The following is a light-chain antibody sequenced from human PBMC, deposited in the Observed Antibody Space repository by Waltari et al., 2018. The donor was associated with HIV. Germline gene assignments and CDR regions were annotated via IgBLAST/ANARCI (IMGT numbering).Light chain of an antibody. CDR1: QGIPNH. J-gene: IGKJ5*01. CDR3: QQVKSYPLT. CDR2: DAS. V-gene: IGKV1-9*01. Sequence: DIQLTQSPSFLSASVGDTVTITCRASQGIPNHVAWYQQQPGKAPKSLIYDASTLQSGVPSRFSGSGSGTEFTLTISSLQPEDVATDYCQQVKSYPLTFGQGTRLESK.